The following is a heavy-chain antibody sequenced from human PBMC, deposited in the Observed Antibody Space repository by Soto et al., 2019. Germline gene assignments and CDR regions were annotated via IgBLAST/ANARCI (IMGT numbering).Heavy chain of an antibody. CDR3: ARTGAAAGTSWFDP. CDR1: GGSFSAYY. J-gene: IGHJ5*02. CDR2: INHSGST. V-gene: IGHV4-34*01. Sequence: QVQLQQWGAGLLKPSETLSLTCDVYGGSFSAYYWSWIRQPPGKGLEWIGEINHSGSTNYNPSLKSRVTTAVDTSKNQFSLKLRSVTAADTAVYYCARTGAAAGTSWFDPWGQGTLVTVSS. D-gene: IGHD6-13*01.